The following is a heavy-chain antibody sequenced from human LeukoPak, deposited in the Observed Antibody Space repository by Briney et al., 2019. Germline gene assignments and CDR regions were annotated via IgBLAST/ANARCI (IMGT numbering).Heavy chain of an antibody. J-gene: IGHJ5*02. Sequence: SETLSLTCTVSGGSMNNYYWNWIRQPAGKGLEWIGHIYSSGSTNYNPSLKSRVTMSIDTSKNQFSLKLSSVTAADTAVYYCARLYYDILTGYPRFDPWGQGTLVTVSS. V-gene: IGHV4-4*07. CDR1: GGSMNNYY. CDR3: ARLYYDILTGYPRFDP. D-gene: IGHD3-9*01. CDR2: IYSSGST.